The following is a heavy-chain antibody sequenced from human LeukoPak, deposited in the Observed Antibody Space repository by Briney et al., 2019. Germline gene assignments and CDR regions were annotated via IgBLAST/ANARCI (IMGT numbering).Heavy chain of an antibody. CDR1: GGTFSSYA. D-gene: IGHD5-18*01. CDR2: IIPIFGTA. CDR3: ARVKRARGYSYPFDY. J-gene: IGHJ4*02. V-gene: IGHV1-69*13. Sequence: ASVKVSGKASGGTFSSYAISWVRQAPGQGLEWMGGIIPIFGTANYAQKFQGGVTITADESTSTAYMELSSLRSEDTAVYYCARVKRARGYSYPFDYWGQGTLVTVSS.